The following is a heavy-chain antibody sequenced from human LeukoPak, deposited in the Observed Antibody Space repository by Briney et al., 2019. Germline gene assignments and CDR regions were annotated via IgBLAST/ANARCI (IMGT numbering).Heavy chain of an antibody. Sequence: ETLSLTCTVSGGSISSYYWSWIRQPPGKGLEWIGYIYYMMSTNYNPSLTSRVTISVDTSKNQFSLKLSSVTAADTAVYYCASGYCSSTSCLFDPWGQGTLVSLSS. D-gene: IGHD2-2*03. CDR2: IYYMMST. CDR3: ASGYCSSTSCLFDP. CDR1: GGSISSYY. J-gene: IGHJ5*02. V-gene: IGHV4-59*01.